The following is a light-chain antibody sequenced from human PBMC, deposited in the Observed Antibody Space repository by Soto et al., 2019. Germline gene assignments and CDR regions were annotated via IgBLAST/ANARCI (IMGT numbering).Light chain of an antibody. Sequence: EIVMTQSPATLSVSPGERATLACRASQIVSSHLAWYQHRPGQAPRLLIYDASNRATGIPARFSGSGSGTDFTLTISSLEPEDFAVYYCQQRSNWPPITFGQGTRLEIK. CDR1: QIVSSH. CDR3: QQRSNWPPIT. J-gene: IGKJ5*01. V-gene: IGKV3-11*01. CDR2: DAS.